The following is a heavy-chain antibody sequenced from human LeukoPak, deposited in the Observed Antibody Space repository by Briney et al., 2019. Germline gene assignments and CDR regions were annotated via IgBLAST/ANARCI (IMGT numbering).Heavy chain of an antibody. D-gene: IGHD3-3*01. J-gene: IGHJ4*02. CDR2: IWYDGSNK. V-gene: IGHV3-33*01. CDR1: GFTFRNHG. Sequence: GGSLRLSCAASGFTFRNHGMYWVRQAPGKGLEWVAVIWYDGSNKYYGDSVKGRFTISRDNSKNSLYLQMNSLRAEDTAVYYCARGVVYPTWSGPHWSDYWGQGTLVTVSS. CDR3: ARGVVYPTWSGPHWSDY.